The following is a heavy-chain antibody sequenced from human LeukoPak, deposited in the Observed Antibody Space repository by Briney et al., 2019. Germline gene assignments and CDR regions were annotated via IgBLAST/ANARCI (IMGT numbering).Heavy chain of an antibody. CDR1: GDSFNMFW. CDR3: ARLLADGTFDY. Sequence: GESLQISCKGSGDSFNMFWIGWVRQMPGKGLEGMGIIYPGDSDTRYSPSFQGQVTISADKSISTVYLQWSSLKASDTAIFYCARLLADGTFDYWGQGTLVTVSS. V-gene: IGHV5-51*01. CDR2: IYPGDSDT. J-gene: IGHJ4*02. D-gene: IGHD1-1*01.